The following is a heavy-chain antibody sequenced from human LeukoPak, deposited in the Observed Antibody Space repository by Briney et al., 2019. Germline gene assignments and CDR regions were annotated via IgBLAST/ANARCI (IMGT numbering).Heavy chain of an antibody. J-gene: IGHJ4*02. CDR2: IYSGGST. CDR3: ACTYGGLNYFEF. D-gene: IGHD4-23*01. V-gene: IGHV3-66*01. Sequence: GASLRLSCVASGFTVSNNYMSWVRQARGKGLGWISVIYSGGSTYYADSVKGRFTISRDNSKNTLYLQMNSLRAEDTAVYYCACTYGGLNYFEFWGQGTLVTVSS. CDR1: GFTVSNNY.